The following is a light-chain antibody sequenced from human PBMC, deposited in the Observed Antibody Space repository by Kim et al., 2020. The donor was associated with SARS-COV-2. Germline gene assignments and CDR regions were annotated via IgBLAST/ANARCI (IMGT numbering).Light chain of an antibody. CDR2: EDN. J-gene: IGLJ3*02. CDR3: QSYDSSNWV. CDR1: SGSIASNY. V-gene: IGLV6-57*03. Sequence: GKIATISCTRSSGSIASNYVQWYQQRPGSAPTTVIYEDNQRPSGVPDRFSGSIDSSSNSASLTISGLKTEDEADYYCQSYDSSNWVFGGGTQLTVL.